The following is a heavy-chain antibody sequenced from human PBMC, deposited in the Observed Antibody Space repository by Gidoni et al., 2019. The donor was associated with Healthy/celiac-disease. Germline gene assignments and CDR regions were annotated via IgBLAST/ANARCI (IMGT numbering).Heavy chain of an antibody. D-gene: IGHD6-19*01. V-gene: IGHV3-7*01. CDR2: IKQDGSEK. CDR1: GFTFSSYW. CDR3: ARESRHIVAGTIFDY. Sequence: EVQLVESGGGLVQPGGSLRLSCAASGFTFSSYWMSWVRQAPGKGLEWVANIKQDGSEKYYVDSVKGRFTISRDNAKNSLYLQMNSLRAEDTAVYYCARESRHIVAGTIFDYWGQGTLVTVSS. J-gene: IGHJ4*02.